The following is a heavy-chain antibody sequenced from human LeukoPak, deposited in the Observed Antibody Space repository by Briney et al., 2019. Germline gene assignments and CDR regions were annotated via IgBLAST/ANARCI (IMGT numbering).Heavy chain of an antibody. Sequence: GGSLRLSCAASGFTFSSYAMSWVRQAPGKGLEWVSAISGSGGSTYYADSVKGRFTISRDNSKNTLYLQMNSLRAEDTAVYYCAKVRHITMVRGELDYWGQGTLVTVSS. J-gene: IGHJ4*02. V-gene: IGHV3-23*01. CDR3: AKVRHITMVRGELDY. CDR1: GFTFSSYA. D-gene: IGHD3-10*01. CDR2: ISGSGGST.